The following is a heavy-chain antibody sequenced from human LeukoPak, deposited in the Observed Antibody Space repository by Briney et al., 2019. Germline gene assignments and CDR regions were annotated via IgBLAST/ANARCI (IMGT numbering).Heavy chain of an antibody. Sequence: GGSLRLSCAASGFTVSSNYMSWVRQAPGKGLEWVSSIWFDETNTSYADSVQARFKVSGDISENTVYLQMNSLRVEDTAVYYCARDLIPFGVNSGVDFWGQGVLVTVSS. D-gene: IGHD3-10*01. CDR3: ARDLIPFGVNSGVDF. CDR2: IWFDETNT. CDR1: GFTVSSNY. J-gene: IGHJ4*02. V-gene: IGHV3-33*08.